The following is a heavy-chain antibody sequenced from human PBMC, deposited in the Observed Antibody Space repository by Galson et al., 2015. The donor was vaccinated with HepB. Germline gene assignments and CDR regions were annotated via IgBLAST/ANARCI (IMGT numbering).Heavy chain of an antibody. CDR2: IKSKTDGGTT. D-gene: IGHD2-2*01. J-gene: IGHJ4*02. CDR3: TTGGYCSSTSSRVRCPVGY. V-gene: IGHV3-15*07. Sequence: SLRLSCAASGFTFSNAWMNWVRQAPGKGLEWVGRIKSKTDGGTTDYAAPVKGRFTISRDDSKNTLYLQMNSLKTEDTAVYYCTTGGYCSSTSSRVRCPVGYWGQGTLVTVSS. CDR1: GFTFSNAW.